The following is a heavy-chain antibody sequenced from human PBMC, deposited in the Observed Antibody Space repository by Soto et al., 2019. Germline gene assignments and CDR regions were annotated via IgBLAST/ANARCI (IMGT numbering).Heavy chain of an antibody. D-gene: IGHD1-26*01. J-gene: IGHJ5*02. Sequence: QLHLRESGPGLVKPSETLSLTCTVSGGSITSSSYYWGWLRQPPGKGLEWIGSIYYSGSTYYNPSLKSRVTISVDTSKTQFSLKLSSVTAADTAVYYCATQEVGGSYVYTFDPWGQGTLVTVSS. CDR1: GGSITSSSYY. CDR2: IYYSGST. CDR3: ATQEVGGSYVYTFDP. V-gene: IGHV4-39*01.